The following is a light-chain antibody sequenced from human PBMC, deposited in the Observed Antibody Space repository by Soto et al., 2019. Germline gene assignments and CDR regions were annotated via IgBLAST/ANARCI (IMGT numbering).Light chain of an antibody. CDR1: QSISSD. Sequence: ETVLTQSPATLCLSRGERGTISCRASQSISSDLAWYQQRPGQAPRLLIYDASNRATGIPARFSGSGSGTDFTLTISSLEPEDFAVYYSQQRSNWPITFGQGTRLEIK. V-gene: IGKV3-11*01. CDR3: QQRSNWPIT. CDR2: DAS. J-gene: IGKJ5*01.